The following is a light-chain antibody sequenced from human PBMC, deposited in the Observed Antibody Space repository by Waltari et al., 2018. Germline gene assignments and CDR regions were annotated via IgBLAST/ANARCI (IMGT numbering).Light chain of an antibody. J-gene: IGLJ3*02. CDR1: ATDGGGYNH. V-gene: IGLV2-14*03. CDR2: DVR. Sequence: QSALTQPASVSGSPGQSITISCTGTATDGGGYNHVSWYQQHPGTAPKPIIFDVRSRPSGISNRFSGSKFGNTASLTISGVQPEDEADYYCCSFTSSSTWVFGGGTKLTVL. CDR3: CSFTSSSTWV.